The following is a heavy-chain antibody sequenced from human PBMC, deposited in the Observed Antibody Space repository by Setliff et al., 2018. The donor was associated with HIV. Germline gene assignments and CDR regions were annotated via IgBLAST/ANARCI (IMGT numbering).Heavy chain of an antibody. CDR2: INHSGIT. D-gene: IGHD3-22*01. J-gene: IGHJ4*02. V-gene: IGHV4-34*01. CDR1: GGSFGVSY. Sequence: SETLSLTCAVYGGSFGVSYWAWIRQPPGKGLEWIGEINHSGITNSSPALSSRVTISVDTSKRQLSLKLSSVTAADTAIYFCARASFYFESSRYYSTVSGFDYWGQGTLVTVS. CDR3: ARASFYFESSRYYSTVSGFDY.